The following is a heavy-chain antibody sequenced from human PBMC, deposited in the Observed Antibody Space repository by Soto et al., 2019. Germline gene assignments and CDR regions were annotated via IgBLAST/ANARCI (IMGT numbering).Heavy chain of an antibody. CDR1: GDSISTNSYS. V-gene: IGHV4-39*01. Sequence: SETLSLTCTVSGDSISTNSYSWGWIRQPPGQGLEWIGLFYYSGNTHYNPSLKSRLTVSVDTSKNQFSLKVSSVTPEDTAVYYCARLWFGEFHALGYYGMDVWGQGTTVTVSS. J-gene: IGHJ6*02. CDR2: FYYSGNT. CDR3: ARLWFGEFHALGYYGMDV. D-gene: IGHD3-10*01.